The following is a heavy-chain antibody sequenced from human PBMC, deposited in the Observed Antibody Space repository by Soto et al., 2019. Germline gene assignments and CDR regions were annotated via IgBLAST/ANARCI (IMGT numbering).Heavy chain of an antibody. CDR2: ITSSATTI. CDR3: ARRATTSAGYFDL. Sequence: GGSLRLSCAGSGFALSDYYMNWIRQAPGKGLEWVAYITSSATTIFYADSVKGRLTISRDNARNSLSLQMNSLRAEDTAVYYCARRATTSAGYFDLWGRGTLVTVSS. CDR1: GFALSDYY. J-gene: IGHJ2*01. V-gene: IGHV3-11*04. D-gene: IGHD1-26*01.